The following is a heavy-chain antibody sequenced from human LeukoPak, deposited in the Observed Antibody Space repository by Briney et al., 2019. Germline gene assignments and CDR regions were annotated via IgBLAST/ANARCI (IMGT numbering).Heavy chain of an antibody. J-gene: IGHJ4*02. CDR3: AKGNYDFWSGYFYSSFDY. Sequence: RGSLTLSCAASGFTFSSYGMHWVRQAPGKGLEWVAVISYDGSNKYYADSVKGRFTISRDNPKNTLYLQMNSLRAEDTAVYYCAKGNYDFWSGYFYSSFDYWGQGTLVTVSS. D-gene: IGHD3-3*01. CDR2: ISYDGSNK. V-gene: IGHV3-30*18. CDR1: GFTFSSYG.